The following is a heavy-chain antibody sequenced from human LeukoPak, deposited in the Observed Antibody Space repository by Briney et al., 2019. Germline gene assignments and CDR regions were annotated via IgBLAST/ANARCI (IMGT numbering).Heavy chain of an antibody. D-gene: IGHD6-19*01. CDR1: GYTLTELS. V-gene: IGHV1-24*01. J-gene: IGHJ5*02. CDR3: ARDRPVVAGTRRTGEDWFDP. Sequence: ASVKVSCKVSGYTLTELSMHWVRQAPGKGLEWMGGFDPEDGETIYAQKFQGRVTMTEDTSTDTAYMELSSVTAADTAVYCCARDRPVVAGTRRTGEDWFDPWGQGTLVTVSS. CDR2: FDPEDGET.